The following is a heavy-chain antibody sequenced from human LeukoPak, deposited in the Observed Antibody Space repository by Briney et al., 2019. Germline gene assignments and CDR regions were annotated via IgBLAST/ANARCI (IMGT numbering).Heavy chain of an antibody. Sequence: GGSLRLSCAASGFTFSSYAMSWVRQAPGQGLEWVSAISGSGGSTYYADSVKGRFTISRDNSKNTLYLQMNSLRAEDTAVYYWAKGGSYYEDYFDYWGQGTLVIVSS. D-gene: IGHD3-22*01. V-gene: IGHV3-23*01. CDR1: GFTFSSYA. CDR3: AKGGSYYEDYFDY. CDR2: ISGSGGST. J-gene: IGHJ4*02.